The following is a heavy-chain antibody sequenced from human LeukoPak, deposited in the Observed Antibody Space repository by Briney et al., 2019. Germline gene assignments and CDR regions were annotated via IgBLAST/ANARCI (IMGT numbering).Heavy chain of an antibody. CDR3: ARDPTRDGYNYGKFDY. CDR2: IYSGGST. V-gene: IGHV3-66*01. D-gene: IGHD5-24*01. J-gene: IGHJ4*02. Sequence: GGSLRLSCAASGFTVSSIYMSWVRQAPGKGLEWVSVIYSGGSTYYADSVKGRFTISRHNSKNTLYLQMNSLRAEDTAVYYCARDPTRDGYNYGKFDYWGQGTLVTVSS. CDR1: GFTVSSIY.